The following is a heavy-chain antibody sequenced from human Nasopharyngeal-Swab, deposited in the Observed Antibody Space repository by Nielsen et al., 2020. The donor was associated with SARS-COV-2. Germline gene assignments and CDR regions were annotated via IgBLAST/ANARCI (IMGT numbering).Heavy chain of an antibody. V-gene: IGHV3-49*04. CDR3: TRAATLYYGMDV. CDR2: IRSKAYGGTT. J-gene: IGHJ6*02. D-gene: IGHD2-15*01. CDR1: GFTFGDYA. Sequence: GESLKISCTASGFTFGDYAMSWVRQAPGKGLEWVGFIRSKAYGGTTEYAASVKGRFTISRDDSKSIAYLQMNSLKTEDTAVYYCTRAATLYYGMDVWGQGTTVTVSS.